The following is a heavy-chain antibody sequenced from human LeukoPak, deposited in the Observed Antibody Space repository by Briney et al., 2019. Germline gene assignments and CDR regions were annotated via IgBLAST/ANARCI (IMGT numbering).Heavy chain of an antibody. CDR1: GFTFSDYY. CDR2: VSGSGGSR. D-gene: IGHD1-7*01. CDR3: ARDRRMRVRGYGKTGTTALDY. J-gene: IGHJ4*02. V-gene: IGHV3-23*01. Sequence: GGSLRLSCAASGFTFSDYYMSWVRQAPGKGLEWVSGVSGSGGSRNYADSVKGRFTISRDNSEKTLYLQMNSLRAEDTAVYFCARDRRMRVRGYGKTGTTALDYWGQGTLVTVSS.